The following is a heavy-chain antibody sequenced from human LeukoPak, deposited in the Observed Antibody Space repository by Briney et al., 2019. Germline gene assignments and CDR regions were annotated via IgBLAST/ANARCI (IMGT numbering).Heavy chain of an antibody. CDR1: GYTFTSYD. V-gene: IGHV1-8*01. Sequence: ASVKVSCKASGYTFTSYDFNWVRQATGQRPEWMGWMSPNSGDTGYAQKFQDRVTMTRNTSTSKAYMELSSLRSDDTAVYYCARGPPNWGYDYWGPGTLVTVSS. J-gene: IGHJ4*02. CDR2: MSPNSGDT. D-gene: IGHD7-27*01. CDR3: ARGPPNWGYDY.